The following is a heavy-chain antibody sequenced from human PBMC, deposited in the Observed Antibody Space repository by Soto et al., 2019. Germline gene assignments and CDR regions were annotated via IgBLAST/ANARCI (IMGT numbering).Heavy chain of an antibody. J-gene: IGHJ4*02. Sequence: GGSLRLSCAPSGFTVNNNYMTWVRQTPAKGLEWVSIIYRGGVTYYADSVKGRLTISRDNAKNTLYLQMNSLRAEDTAVYYCVRGDGDYYDGNGYLGRHWGQGTLVTVSS. V-gene: IGHV3-53*03. CDR1: GFTVNNNY. D-gene: IGHD3-22*01. CDR2: IYRGGVT. CDR3: VRGDGDYYDGNGYLGRH.